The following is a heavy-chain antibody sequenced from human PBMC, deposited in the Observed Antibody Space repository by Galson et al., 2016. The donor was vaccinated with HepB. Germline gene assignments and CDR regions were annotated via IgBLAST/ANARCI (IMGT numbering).Heavy chain of an antibody. CDR1: GYTFNSHG. CDR3: ARDKKGVGGLHLLLVPAAPSDGMAV. J-gene: IGHJ6*04. V-gene: IGHV1-18*01. D-gene: IGHD2-2*01. CDR2: INPYNGNR. Sequence: SVKVSCKAFGYTFNSHGISWVRQAPGQGLEWMGWINPYNGNRKFAQNFRGRVSMTTDTFTNTAYMEQRNLRSDDRATYYCARDKKGVGGLHLLLVPAAPSDGMAVWGRGTTVTVPS.